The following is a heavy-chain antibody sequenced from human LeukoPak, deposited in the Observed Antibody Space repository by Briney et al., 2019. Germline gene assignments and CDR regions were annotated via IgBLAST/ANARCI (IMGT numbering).Heavy chain of an antibody. Sequence: SETLSLTCAVSGGSISRSNWWSWVRQPPGKGLEWIGEIYHSGSTNYNPSLKSRVTISVDKSKNQFSLKLSSVTAADTAVYYCARSVATIFGVVIKRRYFDYWGQGTLVTVSS. D-gene: IGHD3-3*01. V-gene: IGHV4-4*02. CDR3: ARSVATIFGVVIKRRYFDY. CDR1: GGSISRSNW. CDR2: IYHSGST. J-gene: IGHJ4*02.